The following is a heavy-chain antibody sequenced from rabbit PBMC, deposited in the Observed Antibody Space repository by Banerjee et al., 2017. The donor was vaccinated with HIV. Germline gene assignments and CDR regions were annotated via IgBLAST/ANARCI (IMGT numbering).Heavy chain of an antibody. D-gene: IGHD4-2*01. J-gene: IGHJ2*01. Sequence: LQESGGGLFQPGGSLALTCKASGFSFSSSYWICWVRQAPGKGLEWIACIDTHSSGSTYYANWAQGRFTISKASWTTVTLQMTSLTAADTATYFCARGDAGYGHGDDAFDPWGQGTLVTVS. CDR2: IDTHSSGST. CDR1: GFSFSSSYW. V-gene: IGHV1S45*01. CDR3: ARGDAGYGHGDDAFDP.